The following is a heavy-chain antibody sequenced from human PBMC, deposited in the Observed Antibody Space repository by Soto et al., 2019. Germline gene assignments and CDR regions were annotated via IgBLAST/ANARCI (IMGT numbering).Heavy chain of an antibody. D-gene: IGHD5-18*01. CDR1: GGTFSSYA. V-gene: IGHV1-69*12. CDR3: ASKGSYVDTAMAWRY. Sequence: QVQLVQSGAEVKKPGSSVKVSCKASGGTFSSYAISWVRQAPGQGLEWMGGIIPIFGTTNYAQKFQGRVTITADESTSTAYMELSSLRSEDTAVYYCASKGSYVDTAMAWRYWGQGTLVTVSS. CDR2: IIPIFGTT. J-gene: IGHJ4*02.